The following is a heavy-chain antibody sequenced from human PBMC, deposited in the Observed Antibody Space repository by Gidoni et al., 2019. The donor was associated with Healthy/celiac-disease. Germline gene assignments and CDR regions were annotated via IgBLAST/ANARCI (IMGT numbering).Heavy chain of an antibody. CDR2: IYYSGST. V-gene: IGHV4-31*03. CDR3: AREGISGDYGLFDY. Sequence: QVQLQESGPGLVKPSQTLSLTCTVSGGSISSGGYYWRWFRQHPGKGLEWIGYIYYSGSTYYNPSLKRRVAISVDTSKNQFSLKLSSVTAADTAVYYCAREGISGDYGLFDYWGQGTLVTVSS. CDR1: GGSISSGGYY. D-gene: IGHD4-17*01. J-gene: IGHJ4*02.